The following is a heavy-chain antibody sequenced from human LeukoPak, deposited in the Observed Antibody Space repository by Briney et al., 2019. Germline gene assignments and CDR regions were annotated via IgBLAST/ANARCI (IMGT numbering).Heavy chain of an antibody. CDR3: ARGYCSSTSCYSDAFDI. V-gene: IGHV4-4*07. D-gene: IGHD2-2*01. J-gene: IGHJ3*02. Sequence: SETLSLTCTVSGGSISSYYWSWIRQPAGKGLEWIGRIYTSGSTNYNPSLKSRVTMSVDTSKNQFSLKLSSVTAADTAVYYCARGYCSSTSCYSDAFDIWGQGTMVTASS. CDR2: IYTSGST. CDR1: GGSISSYY.